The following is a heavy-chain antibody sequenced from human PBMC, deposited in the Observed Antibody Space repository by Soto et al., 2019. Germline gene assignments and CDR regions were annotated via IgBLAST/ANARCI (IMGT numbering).Heavy chain of an antibody. V-gene: IGHV3-74*01. CDR3: ASLSAPDDF. Sequence: EVLLVESGGGLVQPGGSMRLACAASGLTLSHYWMHWVRQVPGKGLVWVAEISNDERNIRTSYADSVKGRFTVSRDDAKNTLYLQMNSLRGDDTAVYYRASLSAPDDFWGQGAQVTVSS. D-gene: IGHD6-25*01. CDR2: ISNDERNI. J-gene: IGHJ4*02. CDR1: GLTLSHYW.